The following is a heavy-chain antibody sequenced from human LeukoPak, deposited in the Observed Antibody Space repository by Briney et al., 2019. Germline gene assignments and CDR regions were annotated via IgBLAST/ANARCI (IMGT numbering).Heavy chain of an antibody. D-gene: IGHD4-17*01. CDR1: GGSISSGDYY. CDR2: IYYSGST. V-gene: IGHV4-30-4*01. Sequence: SETLSLTCTVSGGSISSGDYYWSWIRQPPGKGLESIGYIYYSGSTYYNPSLKSRVTISVDTSKNQFSLKLSSVTAADTAVYYCARDKSLAYGGKGDYWGQGTLVTVSS. CDR3: ARDKSLAYGGKGDY. J-gene: IGHJ4*02.